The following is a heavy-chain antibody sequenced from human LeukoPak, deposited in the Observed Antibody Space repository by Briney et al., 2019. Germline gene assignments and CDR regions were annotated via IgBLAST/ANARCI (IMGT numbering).Heavy chain of an antibody. Sequence: GASVKVSCKASGGTFSKYALSWVRQAPGQGLEWMGAIIPFLDTSNYPPKFQDRATITTDESTSTAYMDLSSLRSDDTAVYYCARAQAGNYDWPLDLWGQGTLVTVSS. D-gene: IGHD5-12*01. V-gene: IGHV1-69*05. CDR2: IIPFLDTS. J-gene: IGHJ5*02. CDR1: GGTFSKYA. CDR3: ARAQAGNYDWPLDL.